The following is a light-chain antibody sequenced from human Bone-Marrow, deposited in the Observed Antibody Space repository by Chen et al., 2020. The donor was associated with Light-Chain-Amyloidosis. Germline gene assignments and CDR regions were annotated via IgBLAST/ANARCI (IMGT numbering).Light chain of an antibody. Sequence: EIVLTQSPATLSLSPGERATLSCRASQSVSSNLAWYQQKPGQAPRLLIYDASNRATGIPARFSGSGSGIDFALTISSLEPEDFAVYYCQQRSNWPQYTFGQGTKLEIK. V-gene: IGKV3-11*01. CDR3: QQRSNWPQYT. CDR2: DAS. CDR1: QSVSSN. J-gene: IGKJ2*01.